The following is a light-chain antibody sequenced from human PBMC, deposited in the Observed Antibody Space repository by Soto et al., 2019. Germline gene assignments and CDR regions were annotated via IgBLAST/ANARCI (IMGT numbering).Light chain of an antibody. CDR2: ANN. V-gene: IGLV1-40*01. Sequence: QSVLTQPPSVSGAPGQRVTISCTGSSSNIGAGYDVHWYQRLPGTAPKLLIYANNNRPSGVPDRFSGSKSGTSASLAITGLQAEDEADYYCQSYDGSLSGVLFGGGTKLTVL. CDR1: SSNIGAGYD. J-gene: IGLJ2*01. CDR3: QSYDGSLSGVL.